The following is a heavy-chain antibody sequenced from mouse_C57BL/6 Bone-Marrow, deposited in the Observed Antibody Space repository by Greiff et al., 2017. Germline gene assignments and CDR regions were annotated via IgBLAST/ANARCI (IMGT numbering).Heavy chain of an antibody. CDR2: INPGSGGT. J-gene: IGHJ2*01. Sequence: QVQLQQSGAELVRPGTSVKVSCKASGYAFTNYLIEWVKQRPGQGLEWIGVINPGSGGTNYNEKFKGKATLTADKSSSTAYMQLSSLTSEDSAVDCCAKKKVTVDYWGKGTTLTVAS. CDR3: AKKKVTVDY. CDR1: GYAFTNYL. D-gene: IGHD2-2*01. V-gene: IGHV1-54*01.